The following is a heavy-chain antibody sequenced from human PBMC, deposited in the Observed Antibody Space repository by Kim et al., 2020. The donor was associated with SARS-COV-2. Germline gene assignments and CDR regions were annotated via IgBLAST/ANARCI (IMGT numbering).Heavy chain of an antibody. D-gene: IGHD3-10*01. CDR1: GFTFSDYY. Sequence: GGSLRLSCAASGFTFSDYYMSWIRQAPGKGLEWVSYISSSGSTIYYADSVKGRFTISRDNAKNSLYLQMNSLRAEDTAVYYCARFEWFGELFVFSFGMDVWGQGTTVTVSS. CDR3: ARFEWFGELFVFSFGMDV. V-gene: IGHV3-11*01. J-gene: IGHJ6*02. CDR2: ISSSGSTI.